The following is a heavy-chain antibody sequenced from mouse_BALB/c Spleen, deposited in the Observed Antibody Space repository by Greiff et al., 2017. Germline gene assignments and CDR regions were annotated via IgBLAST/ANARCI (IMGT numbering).Heavy chain of an antibody. V-gene: IGHV5-17*02. CDR1: GFTFSSFG. J-gene: IGHJ4*01. CDR3: ARSAYYGLYYAMDY. D-gene: IGHD2-10*01. CDR2: ISSGSSTI. Sequence: EVQLVESGGGLVQPGGSRKLSCAASGFTFSSFGMHWVRQAPEKGLEWVAYISSGSSTIYYADTVKGRFTISRDNPKNTLFLQMTSLRSEDTAMYYCARSAYYGLYYAMDYWGQGTSVTVSS.